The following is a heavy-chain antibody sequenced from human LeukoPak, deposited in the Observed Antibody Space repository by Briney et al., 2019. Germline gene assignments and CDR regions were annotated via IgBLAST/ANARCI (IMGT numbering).Heavy chain of an antibody. J-gene: IGHJ4*02. CDR1: GFTFSSYA. Sequence: GGSLRLSCAASGFTFSSYAMSWVRQAPGKGLEWVSAISGSGGSTYYADSVKGRFTIFRDNSKNTLYLQMNSLRAEDTAVYYCASRYCSGGSCYLDYWGQGTLVTVSS. CDR3: ASRYCSGGSCYLDY. V-gene: IGHV3-23*01. CDR2: ISGSGGST. D-gene: IGHD2-15*01.